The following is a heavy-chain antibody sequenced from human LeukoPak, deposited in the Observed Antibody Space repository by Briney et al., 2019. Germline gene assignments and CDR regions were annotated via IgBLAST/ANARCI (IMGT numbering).Heavy chain of an antibody. Sequence: GGSLRLSCAASGFTFSSYSMNWVRQAPGKGLEWVSYISSSSSTIYYADSVKGRFTISRDNAKNSLHLQMNSLRAEDTAVYYCAREGEGYCSGGSCPIDYWGQGTLVTVSS. CDR1: GFTFSSYS. CDR2: ISSSSSTI. V-gene: IGHV3-48*01. J-gene: IGHJ4*02. D-gene: IGHD2-15*01. CDR3: AREGEGYCSGGSCPIDY.